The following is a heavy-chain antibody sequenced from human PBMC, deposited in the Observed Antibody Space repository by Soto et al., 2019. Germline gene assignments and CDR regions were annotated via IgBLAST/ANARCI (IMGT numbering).Heavy chain of an antibody. D-gene: IGHD2-2*02. Sequence: WGSLRLSCAASGFTFSSYAMSCVRQAAWKGLEWVSSISGSGVSTYYADSVKGRFTISRDNSKNTLYLQMNSLRAEDTAVYYCAKDPSGCSSTSCYIGRFDPWGQATLVTVSS. V-gene: IGHV3-23*01. CDR1: GFTFSSYA. CDR2: ISGSGVST. CDR3: AKDPSGCSSTSCYIGRFDP. J-gene: IGHJ5*02.